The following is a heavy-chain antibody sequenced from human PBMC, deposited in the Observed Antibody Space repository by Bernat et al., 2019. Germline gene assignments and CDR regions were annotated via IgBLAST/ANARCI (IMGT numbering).Heavy chain of an antibody. V-gene: IGHV3-72*01. D-gene: IGHD3-16*01. J-gene: IGHJ3*02. Sequence: EVQLVESGGGLVQPGGSLRLSCAAFGFTLSDHFMDWVRQAPGKGLEWVGRTRNKENSYTTEYAASVKGRFSISRDDSKNSLYLQMNSLETEDTAVYYCARGLRSFDIWGQGTMVSVSS. CDR1: GFTLSDHF. CDR2: TRNKENSYTT. CDR3: ARGLRSFDI.